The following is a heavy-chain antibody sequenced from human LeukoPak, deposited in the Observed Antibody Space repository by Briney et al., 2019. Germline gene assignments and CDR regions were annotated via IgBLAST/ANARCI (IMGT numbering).Heavy chain of an antibody. CDR2: ISYEGSNK. D-gene: IGHD2-2*01. CDR3: ARAGPDCSRSSPACSMFDP. V-gene: IGHV3-30-3*01. J-gene: IGHJ5*02. Sequence: GGSLRLSCAASGFTFSSYAMHWVRQAPGKGLEWVAVISYEGSNKYYTDSVRGRFTISRDSSENTLYLQMKSLRAEDTAVYYCARAGPDCSRSSPACSMFDPWGQGTLVTVSS. CDR1: GFTFSSYA.